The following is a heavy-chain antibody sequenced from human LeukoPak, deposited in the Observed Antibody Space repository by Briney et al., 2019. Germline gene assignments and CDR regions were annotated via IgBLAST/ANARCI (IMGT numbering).Heavy chain of an antibody. CDR1: GFTFSSYS. D-gene: IGHD3-22*01. CDR2: ISSSSSYI. V-gene: IGHV3-21*01. Sequence: GGSLRLSCAASGFTFSSYSMNWVRQAPGKGLEWVSSISSSSSYIYYADSVKGRFTNSRDNAKNSLYLQMNSLRAEDTAVYYCARDPPTYYYDSSGYFDYWGQGTLVTVSS. CDR3: ARDPPTYYYDSSGYFDY. J-gene: IGHJ4*02.